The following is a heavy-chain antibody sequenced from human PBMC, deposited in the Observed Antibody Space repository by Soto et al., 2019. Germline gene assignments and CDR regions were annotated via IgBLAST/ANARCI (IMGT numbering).Heavy chain of an antibody. V-gene: IGHV1-18*01. Sequence: QVHLVQSGAEVKKPGASVKVSCKASGYSFTTYGISWVRQAPGQGLEWMGWISGYNGDTNYAQNFQARVTMTTDTSTSTAYMELRSLRSDDTAVYYCAREGVRPYYYYGMDVWGQGTKVTVSS. J-gene: IGHJ6*02. CDR1: GYSFTTYG. D-gene: IGHD2-21*01. CDR3: AREGVRPYYYYGMDV. CDR2: ISGYNGDT.